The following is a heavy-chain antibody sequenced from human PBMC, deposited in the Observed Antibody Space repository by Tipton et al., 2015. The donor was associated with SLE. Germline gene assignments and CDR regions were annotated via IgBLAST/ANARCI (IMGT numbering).Heavy chain of an antibody. D-gene: IGHD3-3*01. Sequence: SLRLSCAASGFTFSSYWMSWVRQAPGKGLEWVANIKQDGSEKYYVDSVKGRFTISRDNAKNSLYLQMNSLRAEDTAVYYCARGYYDFWSGYHYWGQGTLATVST. CDR2: IKQDGSEK. V-gene: IGHV3-7*03. CDR3: ARGYYDFWSGYHY. CDR1: GFTFSSYW. J-gene: IGHJ4*02.